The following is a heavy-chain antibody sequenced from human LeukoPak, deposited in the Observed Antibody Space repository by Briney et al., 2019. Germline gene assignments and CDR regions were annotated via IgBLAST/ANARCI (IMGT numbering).Heavy chain of an antibody. CDR3: ARVGSTDGPHAFDI. D-gene: IGHD2-21*02. J-gene: IGHJ3*02. V-gene: IGHV3-74*01. CDR2: INSDGRMT. CDR1: GFTFSSYW. Sequence: GGSLRLSCAASGFTFSSYWMDWVRQAPGKGLVWVSGINSDGRMTRYAESVKGRFTISRDNAKNTLYLQMNSLRAEDTSVYYCARVGSTDGPHAFDIWGQGTMSPSLQ.